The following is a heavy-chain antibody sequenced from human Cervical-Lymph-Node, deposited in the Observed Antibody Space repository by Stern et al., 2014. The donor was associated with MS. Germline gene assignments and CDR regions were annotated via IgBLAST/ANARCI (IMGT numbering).Heavy chain of an antibody. CDR1: GGSISSSNW. Sequence: QVQLQESGPGLVKPSGTLSLTCAVSGGSISSSNWWSWVRQPPGKGLEWIGEIYPSWSTNSHPSLKRRVSISVDKSKTQFSLKLSSVTAADTAVYYCARVGSSYWYFDLWGRGTLVTVSS. CDR2: IYPSWST. V-gene: IGHV4-4*02. J-gene: IGHJ2*01. D-gene: IGHD6-13*01. CDR3: ARVGSSYWYFDL.